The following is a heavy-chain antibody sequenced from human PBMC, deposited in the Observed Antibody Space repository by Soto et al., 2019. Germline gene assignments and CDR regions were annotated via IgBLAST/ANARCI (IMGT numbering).Heavy chain of an antibody. CDR2: IRSKANSYAT. Sequence: EVQLVESGGGLVQPGGSLKLSCAASGFTFSGSAMHWVRQASGKGLEWVGRIRSKANSYATAYAASVKGRFTISRDDSKNTAYLQMNSLKTEDTAVYYCTSLTLIAARSYWGQGNLVTVSS. V-gene: IGHV3-73*01. D-gene: IGHD6-6*01. J-gene: IGHJ4*02. CDR3: TSLTLIAARSY. CDR1: GFTFSGSA.